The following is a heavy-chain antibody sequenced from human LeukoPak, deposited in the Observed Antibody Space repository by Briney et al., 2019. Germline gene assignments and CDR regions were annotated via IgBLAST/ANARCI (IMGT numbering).Heavy chain of an antibody. CDR2: IYYSGST. Sequence: PSETLSLTCTVSGGSISSGGYYWSWIRQHPGKGLEWIGYIYYSGSTYYHPSLKSRVTISVDTSKNQFSLKLSSVTAADTAVYYCARVAVTGLYFDYWGQGTLVTVSS. D-gene: IGHD2-21*02. J-gene: IGHJ4*02. CDR1: GGSISSGGYY. V-gene: IGHV4-31*03. CDR3: ARVAVTGLYFDY.